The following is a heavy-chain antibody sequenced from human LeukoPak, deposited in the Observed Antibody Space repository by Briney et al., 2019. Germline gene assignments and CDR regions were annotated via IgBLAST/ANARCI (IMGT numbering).Heavy chain of an antibody. CDR1: GFTFSSYW. CDR2: IKQDGSVK. V-gene: IGHV3-7*01. D-gene: IGHD6-19*01. Sequence: VGSLRLSCAASGFTFSSYWMSWVRQAPGQGLEWLANIKQDGSVKYYVDSVKGRFTISRDNAKNSLYLQMNSLRAEDTAVYYCARGRGSGWLDAFDSWGQGTMVTVSS. CDR3: ARGRGSGWLDAFDS. J-gene: IGHJ3*02.